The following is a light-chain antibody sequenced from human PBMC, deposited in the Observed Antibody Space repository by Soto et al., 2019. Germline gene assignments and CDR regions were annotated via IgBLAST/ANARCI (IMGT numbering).Light chain of an antibody. CDR2: ETS. V-gene: IGKV3-20*01. J-gene: IGKJ1*01. Sequence: EIVLTQSPGTLSLSPGERATLSCRASQSVRDSHLAWYQQKPGQAPSLLIYETSSRATGIPDRFRGSGSGREFALTITRVEPEGVAMYFCQQYGSSPGTFGQGTKVDI. CDR1: QSVRDSH. CDR3: QQYGSSPGT.